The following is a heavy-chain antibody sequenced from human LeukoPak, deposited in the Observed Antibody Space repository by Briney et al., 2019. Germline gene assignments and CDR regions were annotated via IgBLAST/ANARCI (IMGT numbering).Heavy chain of an antibody. CDR2: IYHSGNT. Sequence: SGTLSLTCAVSGGSISSSNWWSWVRQPPGKGLEWIGEIYHSGNTNYNPSLKSPVTISVDKSKNQFPLMLTSVTAADTAVYYCARGSSYDSSGHYYVYFDFWGQGTLVTVSS. D-gene: IGHD3-22*01. CDR3: ARGSSYDSSGHYYVYFDF. CDR1: GGSISSSNW. J-gene: IGHJ4*02. V-gene: IGHV4-4*02.